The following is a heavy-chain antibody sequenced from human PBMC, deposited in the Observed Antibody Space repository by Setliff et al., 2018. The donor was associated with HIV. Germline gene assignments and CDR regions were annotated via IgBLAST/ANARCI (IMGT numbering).Heavy chain of an antibody. V-gene: IGHV4-34*01. CDR1: GGSFSAYY. D-gene: IGHD5-18*01. CDR3: ARGGYSYGFGRHRAYFQY. Sequence: SETLSLTCAVYGGSFSAYYWSWIRQTPGKGLEWIGDINHSGGTNYNPSLKSRVTMSVDTSKTQFSLKLSSVTAADTAVFYCARGGYSYGFGRHRAYFQYWGQGTQVTVSS. J-gene: IGHJ1*01. CDR2: INHSGGT.